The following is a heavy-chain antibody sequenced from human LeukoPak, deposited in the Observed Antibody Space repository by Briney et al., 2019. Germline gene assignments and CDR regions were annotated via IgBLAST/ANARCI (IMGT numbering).Heavy chain of an antibody. CDR1: GFTFSNYG. Sequence: PGGSLRLSCAASGFTFSNYGMHWVRQAPGKGLEWVAVISSAGGSNKYHADSAKGRFTISRDNSMNTLYLQMNSLRAEDTAVYYCAKVGIGSRDGYFDCWGQGTLVTVSS. V-gene: IGHV3-30*18. CDR2: ISSAGGSNK. J-gene: IGHJ4*02. D-gene: IGHD6-13*01. CDR3: AKVGIGSRDGYFDC.